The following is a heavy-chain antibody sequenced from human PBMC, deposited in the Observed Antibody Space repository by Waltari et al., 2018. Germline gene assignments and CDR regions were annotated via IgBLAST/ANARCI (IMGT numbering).Heavy chain of an antibody. D-gene: IGHD3-9*01. J-gene: IGHJ5*02. CDR3: ASSTRLTGYSGWFDP. Sequence: QVQLVQSGAEVKKPGSSVKVSCKASGGTFSSYAISWVRQAPGQGLEWMGGIIPILGIANDAQKFQGRVTITADESTSTAYMELSSLRSEDTAVYYCASSTRLTGYSGWFDPWGQGTLVTVSS. V-gene: IGHV1-69*04. CDR1: GGTFSSYA. CDR2: IIPILGIA.